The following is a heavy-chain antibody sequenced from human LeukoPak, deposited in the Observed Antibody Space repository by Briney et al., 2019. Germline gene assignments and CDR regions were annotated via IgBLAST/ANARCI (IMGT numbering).Heavy chain of an antibody. CDR2: ISDGGGST. CDR3: AKSPGSGWSVNYFDY. J-gene: IGHJ4*02. Sequence: GGSLRLSCAVSGFNVSSNYLNWVRQAPGKGLEWVSTISDGGGSTDFADSVKGRFTISRDNSKNTLYLQMNSLRVEDTAVYYCAKSPGSGWSVNYFDYWGQGTLVTVSS. V-gene: IGHV3-23*01. D-gene: IGHD6-19*01. CDR1: GFNVSSNY.